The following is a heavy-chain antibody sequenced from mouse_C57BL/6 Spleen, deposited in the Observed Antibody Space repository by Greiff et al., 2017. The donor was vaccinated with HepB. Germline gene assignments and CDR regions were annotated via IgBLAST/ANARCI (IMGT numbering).Heavy chain of an antibody. J-gene: IGHJ2*01. D-gene: IGHD1-1*01. Sequence: EVQVVESGAELVRPGDSVKVSCTASGFNIKDDYMHWVKQRPEQGLEWIGWIDPENGDTEYASKFQGKATITADTSSNTAYLQLSSLTSEDTAVYYCTTLYYCGSSYFDYWGQGTTHTVSS. CDR3: TTLYYCGSSYFDY. V-gene: IGHV14-4*01. CDR2: IDPENGDT. CDR1: GFNIKDDY.